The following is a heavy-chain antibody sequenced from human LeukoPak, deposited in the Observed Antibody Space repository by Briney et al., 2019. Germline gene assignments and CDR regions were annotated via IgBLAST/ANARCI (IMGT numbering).Heavy chain of an antibody. CDR1: GGSISSSSYY. V-gene: IGHV4-39*01. CDR3: ARHTEYDILTGYYLYYFDY. Sequence: SETLSLTCTVSGGSISSSSYYWGWIRQPPGKWLEWIGSIYYSGSTYYNPSLKSRVTISVDTSKNQFSLKLSSVTAADTAVYYCARHTEYDILTGYYLYYFDYWGQGTLVTVSS. CDR2: IYYSGST. D-gene: IGHD3-9*01. J-gene: IGHJ4*02.